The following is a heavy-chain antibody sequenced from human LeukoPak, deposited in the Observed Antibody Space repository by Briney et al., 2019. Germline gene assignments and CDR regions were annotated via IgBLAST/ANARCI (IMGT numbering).Heavy chain of an antibody. J-gene: IGHJ4*02. D-gene: IGHD1-26*01. CDR1: GGSISSYY. V-gene: IGHV4-59*12. Sequence: SETLSLTCTVSGGSISSYYWSWIRQPPGKGLEWIGYIYNSGNTNYNPSLKSRVTISVDTSTNQFSLKLTSVTAADTAVYYCARDPEVGASYFDYWGQGTLVTVSS. CDR3: ARDPEVGASYFDY. CDR2: IYNSGNT.